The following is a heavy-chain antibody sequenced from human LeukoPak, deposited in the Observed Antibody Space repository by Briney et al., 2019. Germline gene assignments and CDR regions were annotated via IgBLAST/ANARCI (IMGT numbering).Heavy chain of an antibody. J-gene: IGHJ3*02. CDR3: ARSASSTSRSAFDI. V-gene: IGHV4-59*13. CDR1: GGSISSNY. Sequence: KASGTLSLTCTISGGSISSNYWSWIRQPPGKGLEWIGYCHYSGNTNYNPSLKSRATISVDMSKNQFSLTLNSVTAADTAVYYCARSASSTSRSAFDIWGQGTRVTASS. CDR2: CHYSGNT.